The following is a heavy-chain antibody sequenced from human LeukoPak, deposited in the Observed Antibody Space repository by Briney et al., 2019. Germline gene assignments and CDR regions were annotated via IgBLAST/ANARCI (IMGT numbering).Heavy chain of an antibody. CDR1: GGSISSSSYY. Sequence: SETLSLTCTVSGGSISSSSYYWGWIRQPPGKGLEWIGSIYYSGSAYYNPSLKGRVTISVDTSKNQFSLKLSSVTAADTAVYYCARGGYCGGDCYFYYWGQGTLVTVSS. V-gene: IGHV4-39*07. D-gene: IGHD2-21*02. CDR3: ARGGYCGGDCYFYY. J-gene: IGHJ4*02. CDR2: IYYSGSA.